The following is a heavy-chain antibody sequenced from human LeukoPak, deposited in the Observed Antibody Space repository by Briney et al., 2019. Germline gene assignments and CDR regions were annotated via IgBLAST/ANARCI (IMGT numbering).Heavy chain of an antibody. J-gene: IGHJ4*02. CDR3: VRAGGDY. CDR1: GGSISSSSYY. Sequence: PSETLSLTCTVPGGSISSSSYYWGWIRQPPGKGLEWIGEINHSGGTNYNPSLKSRVTISVDKSKNQFSLKLSSVTAADTAVYYCVRAGGDYWGQGTLVTVSS. CDR2: INHSGGT. V-gene: IGHV4-39*07.